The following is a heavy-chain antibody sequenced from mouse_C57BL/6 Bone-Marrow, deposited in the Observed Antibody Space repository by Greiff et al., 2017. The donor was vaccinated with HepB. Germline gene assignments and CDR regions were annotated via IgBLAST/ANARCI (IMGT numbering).Heavy chain of an antibody. J-gene: IGHJ1*03. Sequence: QVQLQQSGPELVKPGASVKLSCKASGYTFTSYDINWVKQRPGQGLEWIGWIYPRDGSTKYNEKFKGKATLTVDTSSSTAYMELHSLTSEDSAVYVCARKGASTMVTRGWYFDVWGTGTTVTVSS. CDR2: IYPRDGST. CDR1: GYTFTSYD. CDR3: ARKGASTMVTRGWYFDV. D-gene: IGHD2-2*01. V-gene: IGHV1-85*01.